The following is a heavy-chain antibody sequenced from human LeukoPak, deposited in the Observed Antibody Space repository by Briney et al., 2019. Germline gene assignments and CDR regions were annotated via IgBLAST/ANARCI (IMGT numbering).Heavy chain of an antibody. J-gene: IGHJ6*02. V-gene: IGHV1-46*01. CDR1: GYTFTSYY. Sequence: ASVKVSCKASGYTFTSYYIHWVRQAPGQGPEWMGIINPSGGSTTYGQKFQGRVTMTRDTSTRTVYMELSSLRSEDTAVYYCARGDYGDYLSGMDVWGQGTTVTVSS. CDR3: ARGDYGDYLSGMDV. D-gene: IGHD4-17*01. CDR2: INPSGGST.